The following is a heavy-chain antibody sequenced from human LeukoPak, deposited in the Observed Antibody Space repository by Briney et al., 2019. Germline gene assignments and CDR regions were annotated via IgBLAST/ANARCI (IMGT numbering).Heavy chain of an antibody. V-gene: IGHV3-11*04. Sequence: GGSLRLSCAASGFTFSDYYMSWLRQAPGKGLERVSYISSSGSTIYYADSVKGRFTISRDNAKNSLYLQMNSLRAEDTAVYYCAGSSGYSYGYIDYWGQGTLVTVSS. J-gene: IGHJ4*02. CDR1: GFTFSDYY. CDR3: AGSSGYSYGYIDY. CDR2: ISSSGSTI. D-gene: IGHD5-18*01.